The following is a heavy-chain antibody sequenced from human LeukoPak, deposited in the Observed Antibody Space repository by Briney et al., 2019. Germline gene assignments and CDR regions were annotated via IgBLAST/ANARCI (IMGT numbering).Heavy chain of an antibody. J-gene: IGHJ6*02. D-gene: IGHD3-3*01. CDR1: GGIFSTYA. CDR3: AKVIDLEWSLFPYTMDV. CDR2: ISGRGGST. Sequence: GSLRLSCVASGGIFSTYAMGWARQSPGKWLEWVSTISGRGGSTSYAESVTGRFTISRENSKNTLYLEMNSLRAEDTAVYYCAKVIDLEWSLFPYTMDVWGQGTTVTVSS. V-gene: IGHV3-23*01.